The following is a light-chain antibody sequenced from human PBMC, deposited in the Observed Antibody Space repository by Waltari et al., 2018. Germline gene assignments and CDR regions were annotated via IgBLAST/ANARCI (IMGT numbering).Light chain of an antibody. V-gene: IGKV1-27*01. J-gene: IGKJ2*01. CDR3: QKYNSVPYT. CDR2: AAS. Sequence: DIQMTQSPSSLSASVGDRVTITCRASQDISNSLAWYQQKQGQVPNLLISAASTLQSGVPSLFSCIGSGTDFTLTIGSLQPEDGATYYCQKYNSVPYTFVHGTKLEIK. CDR1: QDISNS.